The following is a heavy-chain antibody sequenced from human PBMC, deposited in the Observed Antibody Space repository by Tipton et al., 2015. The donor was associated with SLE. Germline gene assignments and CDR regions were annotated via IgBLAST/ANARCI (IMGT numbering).Heavy chain of an antibody. CDR3: ARRIQLWLVAFDI. J-gene: IGHJ3*02. D-gene: IGHD5-18*01. Sequence: TLSLTCTVSGGSISSGGYYCSWSREPPGKGLGWIGYIYYSGSTYYNPSLKSRVTISVDTSKNQFSLKLSSVTAADTAVYYCARRIQLWLVAFDIWGQGTMVTVSS. V-gene: IGHV4-30-4*08. CDR2: IYYSGST. CDR1: GGSISSGGYY.